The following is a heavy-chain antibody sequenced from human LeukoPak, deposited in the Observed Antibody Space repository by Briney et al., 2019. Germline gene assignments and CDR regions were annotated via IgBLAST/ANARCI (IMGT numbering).Heavy chain of an antibody. V-gene: IGHV3-21*01. CDR1: EFTFSRYG. J-gene: IGHJ4*02. Sequence: GGSLRLACGASEFTFSRYGILWVRQAPGKGLEWVASVTTFDPRIYYAASVRGRFTISRDSASNSVYLEMNALTAEDTGVYYCARDPSSDRFRYYDYWGQGALVTVSS. CDR3: ARDPSSDRFRYYDY. CDR2: VTTFDPRI. D-gene: IGHD6-19*01.